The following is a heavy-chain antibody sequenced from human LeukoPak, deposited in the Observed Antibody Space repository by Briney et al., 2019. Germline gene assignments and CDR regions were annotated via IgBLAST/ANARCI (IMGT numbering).Heavy chain of an antibody. CDR2: IYTSGST. V-gene: IGHV4-61*02. CDR3: ARTRVELAPNFDY. D-gene: IGHD5-24*01. J-gene: IGHJ4*02. Sequence: SETLSLTCTVSGGAISSGSYYWSWIRQPAGKGLEWIGRIYTSGSTNYNPSLNSRVTISVDTSKNQVSLKVISVAAAVTAGAFCARTRVELAPNFDYWGQGTLVTVSS. CDR1: GGAISSGSYY.